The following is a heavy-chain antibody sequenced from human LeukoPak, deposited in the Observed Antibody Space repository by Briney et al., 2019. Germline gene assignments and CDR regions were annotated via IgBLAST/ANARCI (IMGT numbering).Heavy chain of an antibody. V-gene: IGHV3-33*08. Sequence: GGSLRLSCAASGFTFSSYAMSWVRQAPGKGLEWVAVIWYDGSNKYYADSVKGRFTISRDNSKNTLYLQMNSLRAEDTAVYCCARDQASMTTVTSYDYWGQGTLVTVSS. D-gene: IGHD4-17*01. J-gene: IGHJ4*02. CDR3: ARDQASMTTVTSYDY. CDR2: IWYDGSNK. CDR1: GFTFSSYA.